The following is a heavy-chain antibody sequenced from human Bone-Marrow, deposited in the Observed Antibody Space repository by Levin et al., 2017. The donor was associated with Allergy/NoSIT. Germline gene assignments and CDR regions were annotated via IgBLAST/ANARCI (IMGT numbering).Heavy chain of an antibody. CDR1: GYRFPTYW. J-gene: IGHJ6*02. CDR2: IYPGDSET. CDR3: ARLVDTAMSTYYKGMDV. Sequence: GGSLRLSCQGSGYRFPTYWIAWVRQMPGKGLEWMGIIYPGDSETRYSPSFQGQVTISVDRSLSAAYLEWSSLRASDTAIYYCARLVDTAMSTYYKGMDVWGQGTTVTVSS. V-gene: IGHV5-51*01. D-gene: IGHD5-18*01.